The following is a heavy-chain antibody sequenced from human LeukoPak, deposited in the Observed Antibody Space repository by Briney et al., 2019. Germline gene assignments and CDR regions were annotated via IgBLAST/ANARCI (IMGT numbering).Heavy chain of an antibody. CDR1: GGTFSSYA. CDR3: ARDFRDRQFDY. CDR2: IIPIFGTA. J-gene: IGHJ4*02. Sequence: SVKVSCKASGGTFSSYAISWVRQAPGQGLEWMGGIIPIFGTANYAQKFQGRVTITADESTSTAYMELSRLRFDDTAVYYCARDFRDRQFDYWGQGTLVTVSS. V-gene: IGHV1-69*13.